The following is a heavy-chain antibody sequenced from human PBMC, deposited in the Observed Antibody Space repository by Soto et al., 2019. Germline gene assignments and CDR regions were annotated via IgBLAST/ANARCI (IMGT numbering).Heavy chain of an antibody. Sequence: PGGSLRLSCAASGFTFSSYGMHWVRQAPGKGLEWVAVIWYDGSNKYYADSVKGRFTISRDNSKNTLYLQMNSLRAEDTAVYYCARPSGSIKLRPEVRYYYYGMDVWGQGTTVTVSS. V-gene: IGHV3-33*01. CDR1: GFTFSSYG. CDR3: ARPSGSIKLRPEVRYYYYGMDV. J-gene: IGHJ6*02. D-gene: IGHD3-10*01. CDR2: IWYDGSNK.